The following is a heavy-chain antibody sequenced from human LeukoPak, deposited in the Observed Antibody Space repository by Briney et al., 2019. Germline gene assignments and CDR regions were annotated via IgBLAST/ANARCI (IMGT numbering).Heavy chain of an antibody. CDR3: ARGRGGLRYFDWPLGRYFDY. CDR2: INHSGST. J-gene: IGHJ4*02. Sequence: SETLSLTCAVYGGSFSGYYWSWIRQPPGKGLEWIGEINHSGSTNYNPSLKSRVTISVDTSKNQFSLKLSSVTAADTAVYYCARGRGGLRYFDWPLGRYFDYWGQGTLVTVSS. V-gene: IGHV4-34*01. D-gene: IGHD3-9*01. CDR1: GGSFSGYY.